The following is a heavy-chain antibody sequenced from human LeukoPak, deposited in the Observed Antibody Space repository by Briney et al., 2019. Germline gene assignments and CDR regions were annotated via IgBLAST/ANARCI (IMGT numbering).Heavy chain of an antibody. Sequence: ASVKVSCKASGYTFTSYDINWVRQATGQGLEWMGWMNPNSGNTGYAQKFQGRVTMTRNTSISTAYMELSSLRSEDTAVYYCAKDWVLGYYDFWSGYHSAFDIWGQGTMVTVSS. CDR2: MNPNSGNT. V-gene: IGHV1-8*01. CDR1: GYTFTSYD. CDR3: AKDWVLGYYDFWSGYHSAFDI. D-gene: IGHD3-3*01. J-gene: IGHJ3*02.